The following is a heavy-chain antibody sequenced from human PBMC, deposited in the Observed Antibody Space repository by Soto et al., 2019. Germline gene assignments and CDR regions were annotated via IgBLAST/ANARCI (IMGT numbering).Heavy chain of an antibody. J-gene: IGHJ5*02. CDR3: GNPSCTSSTSYSPAGFDH. Sequence: SETLSLTCTVPGDCIRGGAAFWSWIHQNPGKCLEWIANVYYSGSSYYNPSLKSRLTISVATTKNQFSLQLKSMSAANTAVYYCGNPSCTSSTSYSPAGFDHCAEGTFVPGYS. CDR2: VYYSGSS. V-gene: IGHV4-31*02. D-gene: IGHD2-2*01. CDR1: GDCIRGGAAF.